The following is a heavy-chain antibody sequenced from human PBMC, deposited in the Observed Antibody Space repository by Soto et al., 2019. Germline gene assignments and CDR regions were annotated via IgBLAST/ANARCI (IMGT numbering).Heavy chain of an antibody. D-gene: IGHD4-17*01. Sequence: QVQLVQSGAEVKKPGASVKVSCKASGYTFTSYDINWVRQATGQGLEWMGWMNPNSGNTGYAQKFQGRVTMTRNTSICTAYMELSSLRAEDTAVYYCAREMTTVHYYYYYGMDVWGQGTTVTVSS. CDR3: AREMTTVHYYYYYGMDV. CDR1: GYTFTSYD. CDR2: MNPNSGNT. V-gene: IGHV1-8*01. J-gene: IGHJ6*02.